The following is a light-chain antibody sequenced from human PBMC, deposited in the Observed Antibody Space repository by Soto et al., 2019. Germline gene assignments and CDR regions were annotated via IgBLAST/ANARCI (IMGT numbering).Light chain of an antibody. CDR3: QQSYSTPRK. J-gene: IGKJ1*01. V-gene: IGKV1-39*01. CDR2: AAS. Sequence: DIQMTQSPSSLSASVGDRVTITCQASQSISSYLNWYQQKPGKAPKLLIYAASSLQSGVPSRFSGSGSGTDFTLTISSLQPEDFATYYCQQSYSTPRKFGQGTKV. CDR1: QSISSY.